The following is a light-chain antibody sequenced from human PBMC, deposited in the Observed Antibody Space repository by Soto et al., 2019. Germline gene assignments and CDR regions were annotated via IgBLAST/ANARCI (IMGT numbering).Light chain of an antibody. CDR2: KAS. V-gene: IGKV1-5*03. CDR1: QSINTW. CDR3: QQYQTYSQ. Sequence: DIQMTQSPSTLSASVGDRVTITCRASQSINTWLAWYQLKPGRAPKLLIYKASTLENGVSSRFSGSGSGTEFTLTISSLQPDDFATYYCQQYQTYSQFGQGTKVEIK. J-gene: IGKJ1*01.